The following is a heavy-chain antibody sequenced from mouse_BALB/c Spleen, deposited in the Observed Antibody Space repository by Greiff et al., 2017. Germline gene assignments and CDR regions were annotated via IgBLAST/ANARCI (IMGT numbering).Heavy chain of an antibody. CDR1: GFSLTSYG. Sequence: QVQLKESGPGLVAPSQSLSITCTVSGFSLTSYGVHWVRQPPGKGLEWLGVIWAGGSTNYNSALMSRLSISKDNSKSQVFLKMNSLQTDDTAMYYCARESSMITGFAYWGQGTLVTVSA. CDR2: IWAGGST. V-gene: IGHV2-9*02. D-gene: IGHD2-4*01. J-gene: IGHJ3*01. CDR3: ARESSMITGFAY.